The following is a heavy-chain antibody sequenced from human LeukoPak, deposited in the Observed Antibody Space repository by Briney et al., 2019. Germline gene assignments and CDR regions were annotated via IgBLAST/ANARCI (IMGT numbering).Heavy chain of an antibody. V-gene: IGHV4-34*01. CDR1: GGSISSYY. J-gene: IGHJ4*02. CDR3: ARSRRRYFDY. Sequence: SETLSLTCTVSGGSISSYYWSWIRQPPGKGLEWIGEINHSGSTNYNPSLKSRVTISVDTSKNQFSLKLSSVTAADTAVYYCARSRRRYFDYWGQGTLVTVSS. CDR2: INHSGST.